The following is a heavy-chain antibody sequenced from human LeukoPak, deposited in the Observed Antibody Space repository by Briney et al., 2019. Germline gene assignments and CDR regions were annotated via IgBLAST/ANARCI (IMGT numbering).Heavy chain of an antibody. Sequence: SVKVSCKASGGTFSRYAISWVREAPGQGLEWMGRIIPIFGTANYAQKFQGRVTITTDESTSTAYMELSSLRSEDTAVYYCARAKYGGNLFYWFDPWGLGTLVAVSS. CDR2: IIPIFGTA. CDR3: ARAKYGGNLFYWFDP. CDR1: GGTFSRYA. V-gene: IGHV1-69*05. J-gene: IGHJ5*02. D-gene: IGHD4/OR15-4a*01.